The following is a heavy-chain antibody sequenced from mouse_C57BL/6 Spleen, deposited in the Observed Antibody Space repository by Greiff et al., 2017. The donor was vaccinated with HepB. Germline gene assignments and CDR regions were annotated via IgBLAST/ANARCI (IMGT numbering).Heavy chain of an antibody. D-gene: IGHD5-1*01. V-gene: IGHV1-15*01. Sequence: QVQLKQSGAELVRPGASVTLSCKASGYTFTDYEMHWVKQTPVHGLEWIGAIDPETGGTAYNQKFKGKAILTADKSSSTAYMELRSLTSEDSAVYYCTRGGYLAMDYWGQGTSVTVSS. CDR3: TRGGYLAMDY. CDR1: GYTFTDYE. CDR2: IDPETGGT. J-gene: IGHJ4*01.